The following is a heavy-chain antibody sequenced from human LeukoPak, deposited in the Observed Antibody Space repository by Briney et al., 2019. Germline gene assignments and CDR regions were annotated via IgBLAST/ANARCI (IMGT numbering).Heavy chain of an antibody. D-gene: IGHD6-6*01. Sequence: GGSLRLSCAASGFTFDGYAMHWVRQAPGKGLEWVSVIYSGGSTYYADSVKGRFTISRDNSKNTLYLQMNSLRAEDTAVHYCARPFFEYSSSSSPRGTDYWGQGTLVTVSS. CDR3: ARPFFEYSSSSSPRGTDY. V-gene: IGHV3-66*02. CDR1: GFTFDGYA. J-gene: IGHJ4*02. CDR2: IYSGGST.